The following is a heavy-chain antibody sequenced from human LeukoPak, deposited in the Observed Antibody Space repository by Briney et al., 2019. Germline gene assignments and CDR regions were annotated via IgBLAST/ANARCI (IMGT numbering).Heavy chain of an antibody. CDR1: GYTFTSYA. D-gene: IGHD6-6*01. J-gene: IGHJ4*02. CDR2: INTNTGNP. V-gene: IGHV7-4-1*02. CDR3: AREDRWLSSSRSVDY. Sequence: ASVKVSCKASGYTFTSYAMNWVRQAPGQGLEWMGWINTNTGNPTYAQGFTGRFVFSLDTSVSTAYLQISSLKAEDTAVYYFAREDRWLSSSRSVDYWGQGTLVTVSS.